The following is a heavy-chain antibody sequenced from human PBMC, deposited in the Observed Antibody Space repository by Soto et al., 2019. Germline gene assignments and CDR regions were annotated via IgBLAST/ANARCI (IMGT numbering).Heavy chain of an antibody. D-gene: IGHD3-10*01. CDR1: GGTFSSYA. CDR3: ARDVDGSGSYYNDAFDI. Sequence: QVQLVQSGAEVKKPGSSVKVSCKASGGTFSSYAISWVRQAPGQGLEWMGGIIPIFGTANYAQKFQGRVTITADEATSTAYMELSSLRSEDTAVYYCARDVDGSGSYYNDAFDIWGQGTMVTVSS. V-gene: IGHV1-69*01. J-gene: IGHJ3*02. CDR2: IIPIFGTA.